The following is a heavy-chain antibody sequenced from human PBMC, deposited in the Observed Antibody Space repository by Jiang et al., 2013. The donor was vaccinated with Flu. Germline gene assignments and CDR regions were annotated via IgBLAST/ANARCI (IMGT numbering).Heavy chain of an antibody. CDR3: ARSDSLYSSGWYSIDY. J-gene: IGHJ4*02. Sequence: GAEVKKPGASVKVSCKASGYTFTSYAMHWVRQAPGQRLEWMGWINAGNGNTKYSQKFQGRVTITRDTSASTAYMELSSLRSEDTAVYYCARSDSLYSSGWYSIDYWGQGTPGHRLL. CDR1: GYTFTSYA. CDR2: INAGNGNT. V-gene: IGHV1-3*01. D-gene: IGHD6-19*01.